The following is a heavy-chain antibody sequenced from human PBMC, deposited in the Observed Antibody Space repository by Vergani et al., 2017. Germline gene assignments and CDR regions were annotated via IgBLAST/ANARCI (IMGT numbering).Heavy chain of an antibody. Sequence: QVQLQQWGAGLLKPSETLSLTCAVYGRSSSGYYWSWIRQPPGKGLEWIGEINHSGNTNYNPSLKSRVTISVDTSKNQFSLKLSSVTAADTAVYYCARRYSSGCLGYWGQGTLVTVSS. CDR2: INHSGNT. V-gene: IGHV4-34*01. CDR3: ARRYSSGCLGY. CDR1: GRSSSGYY. J-gene: IGHJ4*02. D-gene: IGHD6-19*01.